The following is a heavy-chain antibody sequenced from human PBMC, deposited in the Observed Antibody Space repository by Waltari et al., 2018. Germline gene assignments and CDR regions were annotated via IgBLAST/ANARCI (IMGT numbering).Heavy chain of an antibody. CDR3: ARNIVAAPSSLLDN. CDR1: GFTFSSYT. CDR2: VLFDGNNK. Sequence: QVHLVESGGGVVQPGRSLRLSCAASGFTFSSYTMHWVRQAPGKGLEWVALVLFDGNNKEYSDSVKGRFTISRNNSMNTVFLQMNRLRPDDTAVYYCARNIVAAPSSLLDNWGQGSLVTVSS. D-gene: IGHD2-21*01. J-gene: IGHJ4*02. V-gene: IGHV3-30-3*01.